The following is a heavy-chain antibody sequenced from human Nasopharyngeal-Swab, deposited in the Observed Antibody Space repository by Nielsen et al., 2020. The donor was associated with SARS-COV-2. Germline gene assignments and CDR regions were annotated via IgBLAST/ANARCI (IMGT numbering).Heavy chain of an antibody. CDR3: ARGGVADKSEGIDY. V-gene: IGHV1-18*01. Sequence: ASVKVSCKVSGYTLTELSMHWVRQAPGKGLEWMGWISAYNGNTNYAQKLQGRVTMTTDTSTSTAYMELRSLRSDDTAVYYCARGGVADKSEGIDYWGQGTLVTVSS. CDR2: ISAYNGNT. CDR1: GYTLTELS. J-gene: IGHJ4*02. D-gene: IGHD2-15*01.